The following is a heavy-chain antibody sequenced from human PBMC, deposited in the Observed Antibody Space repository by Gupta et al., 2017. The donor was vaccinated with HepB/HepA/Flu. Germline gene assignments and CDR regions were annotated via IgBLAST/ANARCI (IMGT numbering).Heavy chain of an antibody. CDR2: INPNSGGT. J-gene: IGHJ4*02. CDR3: ARGQDKSPLRY. Sequence: QVPLVQSGAEVKKPGASVKVSCKSSGYTFTDYYIHWVRQAPGQGLEWMGWINPNSGGTNYAQKFQGRVTMTRDTSINTAYMDLGRLRSDDTAVYYCARGQDKSPLRYWGQGTLVTVSS. CDR1: GYTFTDYY. V-gene: IGHV1-2*02. D-gene: IGHD2-15*01.